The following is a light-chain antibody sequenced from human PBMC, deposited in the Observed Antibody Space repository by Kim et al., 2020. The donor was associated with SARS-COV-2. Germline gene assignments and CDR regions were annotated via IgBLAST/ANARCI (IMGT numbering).Light chain of an antibody. CDR3: QSFDSDLNGWV. CDR2: GDN. J-gene: IGLJ3*02. CDR1: RSNIGSTFE. V-gene: IGLV1-40*01. Sequence: QSVLTQPPSVSGAPGQRITISCSGIRSNIGSTFEVHWYRQLPGRAPKLLLFGDNNRPSGVPERFSHSKSGTSASLAITGLQAEDEADYYCQSFDSDLNGWVFGGGTQLTVL.